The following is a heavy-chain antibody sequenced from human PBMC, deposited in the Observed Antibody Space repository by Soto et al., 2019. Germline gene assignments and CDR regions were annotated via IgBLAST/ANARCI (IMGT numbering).Heavy chain of an antibody. D-gene: IGHD4-4*01. J-gene: IGHJ6*02. Sequence: GGSLRLSCAASGFTFSTYPMSWVRQAPGKGLEWVSGISGSGISTYYTDSVKGRFTISRDNSKNTVFLQMNSLRDEDTAVYYCVKPPVITASYYYYDMDVWGQGTTVTVS. CDR2: ISGSGIST. V-gene: IGHV3-23*01. CDR3: VKPPVITASYYYYDMDV. CDR1: GFTFSTYP.